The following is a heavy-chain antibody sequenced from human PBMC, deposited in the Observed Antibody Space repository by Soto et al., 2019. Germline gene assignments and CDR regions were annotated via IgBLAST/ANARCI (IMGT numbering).Heavy chain of an antibody. V-gene: IGHV3-23*01. CDR1: GFTFSSYA. Sequence: EVQLLESGGGLVQPGGSLRLSFAASGFTFSSYAMSWVRQAPGKGLDWVSTISGSGGSTYYADSVKGRFTMSKDNSKNTVYLQMNSLRAEDTAIYYCAKERQATTVTLPDYWGQGTLVTVSS. CDR2: ISGSGGST. CDR3: AKERQATTVTLPDY. D-gene: IGHD4-17*01. J-gene: IGHJ4*02.